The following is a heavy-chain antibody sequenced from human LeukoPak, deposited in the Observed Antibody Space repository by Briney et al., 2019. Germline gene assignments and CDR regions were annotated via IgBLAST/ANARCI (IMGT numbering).Heavy chain of an antibody. J-gene: IGHJ3*02. D-gene: IGHD3-22*01. CDR1: GDSMSSYY. Sequence: SETLFLTCTVSGDSMSSYYWSWIRQPPGKGLEWIGYIYYSGSTNHNPSLKSRLTLSVDTSANHFSLTLSSVTAADTAVYYCARGGPSSSGYAADGFDIWGQGTVVTVSS. CDR2: IYYSGST. CDR3: ARGGPSSSGYAADGFDI. V-gene: IGHV4-59*01.